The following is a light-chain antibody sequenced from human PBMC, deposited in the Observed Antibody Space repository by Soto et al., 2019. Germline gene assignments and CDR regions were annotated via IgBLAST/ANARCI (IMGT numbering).Light chain of an antibody. CDR2: GVT. Sequence: QSALTQPASVSGSRGQSITISCSGTSSDVGDYYYVSWYQQHPGKAPKLLIYGVTDRPSGVSHRFSGSRSDSTASLTISGLQDEDEADYYCASYTRSTTLIFGGGTKLAVL. V-gene: IGLV2-14*01. CDR1: SSDVGDYYY. CDR3: ASYTRSTTLI. J-gene: IGLJ2*01.